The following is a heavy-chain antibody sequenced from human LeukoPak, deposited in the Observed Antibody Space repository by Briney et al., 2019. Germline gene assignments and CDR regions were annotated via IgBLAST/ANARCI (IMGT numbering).Heavy chain of an antibody. V-gene: IGHV4-39*07. CDR1: GGSISSSSYY. CDR2: IYYSGST. CDR3: AREIAAASTRGDFDY. Sequence: PSETLSLTCTVSGGSISSSSYYWGWIRQPPGKGLEWIGSIYYSGSTYYNPSLKSRVTISVDTSKNQFSLKLSSVTAADTAVYYCAREIAAASTRGDFDYWGQGTLVTVSS. J-gene: IGHJ4*02. D-gene: IGHD6-13*01.